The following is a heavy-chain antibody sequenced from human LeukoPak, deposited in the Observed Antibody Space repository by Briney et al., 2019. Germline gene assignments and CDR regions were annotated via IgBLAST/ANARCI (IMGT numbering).Heavy chain of an antibody. CDR2: ISSSGSTI. V-gene: IGHV3-11*01. Sequence: GGSLRLSCAASGFTFSDYYMSWIRQAPGKGLEWVSYISSSGSTIYYADSVKGRFTISRDNAKNSLYLQMNSLRAEDTAVYYCARSHCSGGSCYSDFDYWGQGTLVTVPS. D-gene: IGHD2-15*01. J-gene: IGHJ4*02. CDR1: GFTFSDYY. CDR3: ARSHCSGGSCYSDFDY.